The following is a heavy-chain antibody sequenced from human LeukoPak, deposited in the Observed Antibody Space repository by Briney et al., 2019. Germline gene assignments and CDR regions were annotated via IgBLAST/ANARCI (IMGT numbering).Heavy chain of an antibody. V-gene: IGHV3-43*01. D-gene: IGHD2-2*01. CDR1: GFTFDDYT. Sequence: PGGSLRLSCAASGFTFDDYTFHWVRQAPGKGLEWVSLITWDGGMTYYADSVKGRFTISRDNSKNSVYLQMYSLRTEDTALYYCTKDRYCTTTSCPLDYWGQGTLVTVSS. CDR2: ITWDGGMT. CDR3: TKDRYCTTTSCPLDY. J-gene: IGHJ4*02.